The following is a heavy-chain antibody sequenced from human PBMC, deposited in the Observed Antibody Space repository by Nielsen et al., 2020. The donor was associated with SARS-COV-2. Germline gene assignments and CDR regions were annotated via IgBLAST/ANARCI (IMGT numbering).Heavy chain of an antibody. D-gene: IGHD6-13*01. Sequence: GESLKISCAASGFTFSSYGMHWVRQAPGKGLEWVAVISYDGSNKYYADSVKGRFTISRDNSKNTLYLQMNSLRAEDTAVYHCAKDRGDSSSQGDYYYYYGMDVWGQGTTVTVSS. CDR2: ISYDGSNK. CDR3: AKDRGDSSSQGDYYYYYGMDV. V-gene: IGHV3-30*18. CDR1: GFTFSSYG. J-gene: IGHJ6*02.